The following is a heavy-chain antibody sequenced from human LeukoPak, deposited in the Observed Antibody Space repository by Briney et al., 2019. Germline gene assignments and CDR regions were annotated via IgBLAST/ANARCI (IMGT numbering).Heavy chain of an antibody. CDR3: ARGGSRGRSYNSAFDI. J-gene: IGHJ3*02. V-gene: IGHV4-59*01. CDR1: GFSINYY. Sequence: SETLSLTCTVSGFSINYYWSWILQPPGKGLEWIGSIYYNGSTNYNPSLKGRLTMSVDTSKKQFSLKLNSVTAADTAMYVCARGGSRGRSYNSAFDIWGHGTMVSVSS. CDR2: IYYNGST. D-gene: IGHD5-24*01.